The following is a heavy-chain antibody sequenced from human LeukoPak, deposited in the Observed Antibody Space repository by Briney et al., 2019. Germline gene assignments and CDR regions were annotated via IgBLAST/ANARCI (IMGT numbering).Heavy chain of an antibody. CDR1: GYTFTSYY. CDR3: AREGAYGDYYYYYGTDV. CDR2: INPSGGST. Sequence: ASVKVSCKASGYTFTSYYMHWVRQAPGQGLEWMGIINPSGGSTSYAQKFQGRVTMTRDTSTSTVYMELSSLRSEDTAVYYCAREGAYGDYYYYYGTDVWGQGTTVTVSS. V-gene: IGHV1-46*01. J-gene: IGHJ6*02. D-gene: IGHD4-17*01.